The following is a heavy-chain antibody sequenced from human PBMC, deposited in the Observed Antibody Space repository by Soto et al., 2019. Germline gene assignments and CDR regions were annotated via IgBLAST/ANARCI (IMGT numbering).Heavy chain of an antibody. CDR2: ISYDGTNK. J-gene: IGHJ4*02. V-gene: IGHV3-30-3*01. Sequence: GGSLRLSCAASGFTFSTFSIHCVRQAPGKGLEWVTAISYDGTNKYYADSVKGRLTISRDNSKNTLYLQMNSLRAEDTAVYYCARASAAVAGHFDYWGQGALVTVSS. CDR1: GFTFSTFS. CDR3: ARASAAVAGHFDY. D-gene: IGHD6-19*01.